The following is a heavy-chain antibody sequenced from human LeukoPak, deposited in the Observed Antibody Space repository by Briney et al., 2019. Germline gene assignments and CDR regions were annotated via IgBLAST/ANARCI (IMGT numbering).Heavy chain of an antibody. CDR3: ARVGGYSYGYTFDY. J-gene: IGHJ4*02. V-gene: IGHV1-2*02. D-gene: IGHD5-18*01. CDR2: INPNSGGT. Sequence: ASVKVSCKASGYTFTGYYMHWVRQAPGQGLEWMGWINPNSGGTNYAQKFQGRVTMTRDTSISTAYMELSRLRSDDTAVYYCARVGGYSYGYTFDYWGQGTLVTASS. CDR1: GYTFTGYY.